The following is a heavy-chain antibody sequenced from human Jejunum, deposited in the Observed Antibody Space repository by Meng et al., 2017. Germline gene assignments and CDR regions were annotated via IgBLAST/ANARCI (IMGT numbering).Heavy chain of an antibody. D-gene: IGHD3-16*01. CDR3: AKDLHYFSAMDV. V-gene: IGHV3-23*01. CDR2: ILSGGGT. Sequence: GGSLRLSCAASGFTFSSNAMSWVRQPPGKGLEWVSGILSGGGTYYTDSVKGRFTISRDNSKNTLSLQMNSLRAEDTAVYYCAKDLHYFSAMDVWGQGTTVTVSS. J-gene: IGHJ6*02. CDR1: GFTFSSNA.